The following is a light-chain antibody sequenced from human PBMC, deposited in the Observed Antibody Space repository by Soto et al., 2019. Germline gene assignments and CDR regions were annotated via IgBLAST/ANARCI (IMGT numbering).Light chain of an antibody. CDR2: GAS. CDR3: QQYNNWLRT. J-gene: IGKJ1*01. V-gene: IGKV3-15*01. CDR1: QSVSSN. Sequence: ELVMTQSPATLSVSPGERATLSCRASQSVSSNLAWYQQKPGQAPRLLIYGASTRATGIPARFSGSGSGTEFTLTISSLRSEDCAVYYCQQYNNWLRTFGQGTKVDIK.